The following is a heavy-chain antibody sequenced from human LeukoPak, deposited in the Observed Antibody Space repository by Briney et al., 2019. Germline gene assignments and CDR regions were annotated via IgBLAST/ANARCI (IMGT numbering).Heavy chain of an antibody. J-gene: IGHJ6*02. CDR2: INPNSGGT. D-gene: IGHD5-18*01. Sequence: ASVKVSCKASGYTFTGYNMHWVRQAPGQGLEWMGWINPNSGGTNYAQKFQGRVTITRDTSISTAYMELSRLRSDDTAVYYCAREASYGSYYYGMDVWGQGTTVTVSS. V-gene: IGHV1-2*02. CDR1: GYTFTGYN. CDR3: AREASYGSYYYGMDV.